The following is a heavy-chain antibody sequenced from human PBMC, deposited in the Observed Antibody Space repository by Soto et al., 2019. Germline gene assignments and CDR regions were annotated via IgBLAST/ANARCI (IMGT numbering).Heavy chain of an antibody. J-gene: IGHJ3*02. CDR2: IYSGGST. CDR1: GFTVSSNY. D-gene: IGHD6-25*01. V-gene: IGHV3-66*01. CDR3: AREGQRAAPYDAFDI. Sequence: GGSLRLSCAASGFTVSSNYMSWVRQAPGKGLEWVSVIYSGGSTYYSDSVKGRFTISRDNSKNTLYLQMNSLRAEDTAVYYCAREGQRAAPYDAFDIWGQGTMVTVSS.